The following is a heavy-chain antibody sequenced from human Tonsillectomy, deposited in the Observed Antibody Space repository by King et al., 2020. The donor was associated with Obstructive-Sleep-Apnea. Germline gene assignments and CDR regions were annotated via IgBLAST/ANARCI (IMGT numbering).Heavy chain of an antibody. J-gene: IGHJ4*02. CDR1: GFSLSTSGEG. V-gene: IGHV2-5*02. CDR3: AHRRPGTYYFDY. D-gene: IGHD1-26*01. Sequence: ITLKESGPTLVKPPQTLTLTCTFSGFSLSTSGEGVGWIRQPPGKALEWLGLIYWDDDKHYSPSLRSRLTITKDTSKNQVVLTMTNMDSVDTATYYCAHRRPGTYYFDYWGQGTLVTVSS. CDR2: IYWDDDK.